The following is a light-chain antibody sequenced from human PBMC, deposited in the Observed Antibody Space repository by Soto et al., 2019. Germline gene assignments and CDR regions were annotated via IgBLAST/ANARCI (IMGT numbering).Light chain of an antibody. V-gene: IGLV2-14*01. CDR3: NSYTSSNTLNWV. Sequence: HSVLTQPASVSGSPGQSITISCTGTSSDVGGYNYVSWYQQHPGKAPKLMIYEVSNRPSGVSNRFSGSKSGNTASLTISGLQAEDEADYYCNSYTSSNTLNWVFGGGTKLTVL. CDR2: EVS. J-gene: IGLJ3*02. CDR1: SSDVGGYNY.